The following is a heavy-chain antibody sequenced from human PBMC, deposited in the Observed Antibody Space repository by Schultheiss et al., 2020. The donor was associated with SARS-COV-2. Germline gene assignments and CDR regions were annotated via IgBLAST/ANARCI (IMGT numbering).Heavy chain of an antibody. D-gene: IGHD6-19*01. CDR2: IYYSGST. Sequence: SETLSLTCTVSGGSISSGGYSWSWIRQPPGKGLEWIGYIYYSGSTYYNPSLKSRVTISVDTSKNQFSLKLSSVTAADTTVYYCARVVEQWLAFDYWGQGTLVTVSS. CDR3: ARVVEQWLAFDY. J-gene: IGHJ4*02. V-gene: IGHV4-31*03. CDR1: GGSISSGGYS.